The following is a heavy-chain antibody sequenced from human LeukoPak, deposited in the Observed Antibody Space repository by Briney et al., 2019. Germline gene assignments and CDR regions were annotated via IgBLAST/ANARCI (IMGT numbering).Heavy chain of an antibody. D-gene: IGHD3-10*01. CDR3: ASLGYYGSGSYNNWFDP. V-gene: IGHV3-30-3*01. Sequence: GRSLRLSCAASGFTFSSYAMHWVRQAPGKGLEWVAVISYDGSNKYYADSVKGRFTISRDNSKNTLYLLMNSLRAEDTAVYYCASLGYYGSGSYNNWFDPWGQGTLVTVSS. CDR2: ISYDGSNK. CDR1: GFTFSSYA. J-gene: IGHJ5*02.